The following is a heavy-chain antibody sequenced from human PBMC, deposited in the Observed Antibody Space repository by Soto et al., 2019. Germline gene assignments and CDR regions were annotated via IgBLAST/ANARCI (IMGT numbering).Heavy chain of an antibody. CDR3: ARAYYHFLSDSPEDV. CDR2: MSYDGNNQ. V-gene: IGHV3-30-3*01. D-gene: IGHD3-3*01. CDR1: GFTFSSFA. J-gene: IGHJ6*02. Sequence: QVQLVESGGGVVQPGRSLRLSCAASGFTFSSFALHWVRQAPGKGLECVAVMSYDGNNQYYADSVKGRFTRSRDNSKSTLYLQMNSLRAEDTAVYYCARAYYHFLSDSPEDVWGQGTKVTVSS.